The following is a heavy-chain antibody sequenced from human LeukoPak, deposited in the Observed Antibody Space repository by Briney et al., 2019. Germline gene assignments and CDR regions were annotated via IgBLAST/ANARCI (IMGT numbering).Heavy chain of an antibody. J-gene: IGHJ4*02. CDR2: IVVGSGNT. CDR1: GFTFTSSA. D-gene: IGHD6-13*01. V-gene: IGHV1-58*02. CDR3: AAQSIAAAGMDY. Sequence: SVKVSCKASGFTFTSSAMQWVRQARGQRLEWIGWIVVGSGNTNYAQKFQERVTITRDMSTSTAYMELSSLRSEDTAVYYCAAQSIAAAGMDYWDQGTLVTVSS.